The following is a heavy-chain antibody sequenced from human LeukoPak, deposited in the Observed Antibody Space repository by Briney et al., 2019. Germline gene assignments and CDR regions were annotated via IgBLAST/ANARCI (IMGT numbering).Heavy chain of an antibody. D-gene: IGHD6-13*01. Sequence: PGGSLRLSCAASGFTFSSYAMSWVRQAPGKGLERVSAISGSGGSTYYADSVKGRFTISRDNSKNTLYLQMNSLRAEDTAVYYCAKSIAAAGTGDEFDYWGQGTLVTVSS. V-gene: IGHV3-23*01. J-gene: IGHJ4*02. CDR3: AKSIAAAGTGDEFDY. CDR2: ISGSGGST. CDR1: GFTFSSYA.